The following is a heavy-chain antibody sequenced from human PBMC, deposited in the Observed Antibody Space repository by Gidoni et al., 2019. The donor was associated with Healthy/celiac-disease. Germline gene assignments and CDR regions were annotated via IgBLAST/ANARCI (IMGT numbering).Heavy chain of an antibody. CDR2: IYYSGST. Sequence: QVQLQESGPGLVKPSQTLSLTCTVSGGSISSGGYYWSWIRQHPGKGLEWIGYIYYSGSTYYHPSLKSRVTISVDTSKNQFSLKLSSVTAADTAVYYCARDIVGGSGSHRVVWFDPWGQGTLVTVSS. V-gene: IGHV4-31*03. CDR1: GGSISSGGYY. D-gene: IGHD3-10*01. CDR3: ARDIVGGSGSHRVVWFDP. J-gene: IGHJ5*02.